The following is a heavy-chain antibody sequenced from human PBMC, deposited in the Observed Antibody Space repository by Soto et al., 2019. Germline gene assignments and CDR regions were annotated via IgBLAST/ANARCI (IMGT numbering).Heavy chain of an antibody. V-gene: IGHV4-34*01. CDR3: VRALTAVQE. Sequence: PLETLSLTCAVYGGSFSGYYCSWVRQPPGKGLEWIGEISHSGSTNYNSSLESRVTISVDTSKNQLFLKLSSVTAADTAVYYCVRALTAVQEWGQGTPVTVSS. CDR1: GGSFSGYY. D-gene: IGHD6-13*01. CDR2: ISHSGST. J-gene: IGHJ4*02.